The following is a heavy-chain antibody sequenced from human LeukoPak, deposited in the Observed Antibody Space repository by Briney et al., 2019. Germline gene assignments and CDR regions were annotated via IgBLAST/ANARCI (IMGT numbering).Heavy chain of an antibody. J-gene: IGHJ3*02. Sequence: ASETLSLTCAVYGGSFSGYYWSWIRQPPGKGLEWIGEINHSGSTNYNPSLKSRVTISVDTSKNQFSLNLTSVTAADTALYYCARSRLPTRSFDIWGQGTMVTVSS. D-gene: IGHD6-13*01. CDR1: GGSFSGYY. V-gene: IGHV4-34*01. CDR2: INHSGST. CDR3: ARSRLPTRSFDI.